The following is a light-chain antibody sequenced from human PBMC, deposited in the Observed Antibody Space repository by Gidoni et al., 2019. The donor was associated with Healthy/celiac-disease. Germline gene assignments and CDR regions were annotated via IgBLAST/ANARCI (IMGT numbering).Light chain of an antibody. V-gene: IGKV3-11*01. J-gene: IGKJ4*01. CDR1: QSVSSS. Sequence: IAFAQAPATLSLSPGERATLSCRASQSVSSSLARYQQKPGQAPRLLIYDASNRATGIPARFSGSGSGTDFTLTISSLEPEDFAVYYCQQRSNWPPLTFGGGTKVEIK. CDR3: QQRSNWPPLT. CDR2: DAS.